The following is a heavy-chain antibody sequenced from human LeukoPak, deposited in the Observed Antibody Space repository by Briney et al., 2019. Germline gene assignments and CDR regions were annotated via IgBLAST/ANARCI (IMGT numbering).Heavy chain of an antibody. CDR1: GSTFSSYG. CDR3: AKDWDSSPYFDY. Sequence: PGRSLRLSCAASGSTFSSYGMHWVRQAPGKGLEWVAVISYDGSNKYYADSVKGRFTISRDNSKNTLYLQMNSLRAEDTAVYYCAKDWDSSPYFDYWGQGTLVTVSS. J-gene: IGHJ4*02. CDR2: ISYDGSNK. D-gene: IGHD3-22*01. V-gene: IGHV3-30*18.